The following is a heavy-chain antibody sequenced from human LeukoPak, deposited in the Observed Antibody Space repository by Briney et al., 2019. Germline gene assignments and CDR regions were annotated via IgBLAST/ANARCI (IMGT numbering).Heavy chain of an antibody. Sequence: PGRSLRLSCAASGFTFGSYGMHWVRQAPGKGLEWVAVIWYDGSNKYYADSVKGRFTISRDNSKNTLYLQMNSLRAEDTAVYYCAKEDYGSGSFDYWGQGILVTVSS. J-gene: IGHJ4*02. V-gene: IGHV3-33*06. CDR1: GFTFGSYG. CDR3: AKEDYGSGSFDY. D-gene: IGHD3-10*01. CDR2: IWYDGSNK.